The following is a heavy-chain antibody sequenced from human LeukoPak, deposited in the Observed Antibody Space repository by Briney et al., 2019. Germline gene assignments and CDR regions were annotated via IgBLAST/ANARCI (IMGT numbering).Heavy chain of an antibody. CDR2: IYYSGST. Sequence: SETLSLTCTVSGGSISSYYWSWIRQPPGKGLEWIGYIYYSGSTNYNPSLKSRVTISVDTSKNQFSLKLSSVTAADTAVYYCARHVSLQYGSGSPYYYYYGMDVWGQGTTVTVSS. CDR1: GGSISSYY. D-gene: IGHD3-10*01. J-gene: IGHJ6*02. V-gene: IGHV4-59*08. CDR3: ARHVSLQYGSGSPYYYYYGMDV.